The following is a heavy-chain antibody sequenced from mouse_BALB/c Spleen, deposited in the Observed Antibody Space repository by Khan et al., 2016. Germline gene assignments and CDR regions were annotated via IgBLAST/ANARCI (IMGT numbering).Heavy chain of an antibody. CDR2: ILPGSGST. CDR3: AGGGTVARFAY. V-gene: IGHV1-9*01. J-gene: IGHJ3*01. D-gene: IGHD1-1*01. Sequence: QIQLVQSGAELMKPGASVKISCKATGYTFSSYWIEWVKQRPGHGLEWIGEILPGSGSTNYNEKFKGKATFTADTSSNTAYMQLSSLTSEDSAVYYCAGGGTVARFAYWGQGTLVTVSA. CDR1: GYTFSSYW.